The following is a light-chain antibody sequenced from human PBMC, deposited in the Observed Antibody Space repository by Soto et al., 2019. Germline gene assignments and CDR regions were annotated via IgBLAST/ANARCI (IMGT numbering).Light chain of an antibody. CDR1: QKVFNNY. V-gene: IGKV3-20*01. CDR3: HQYGDLPYT. Sequence: EIVLTQSPGTLSLSPGERATLSCRASQKVFNNYLAWYQQKPGQAPRLLIYGASSRATGIPDRFSGGGSGTDFTLTITRLEPEDFAVYCCHQYGDLPYTFGQGTKLEIK. J-gene: IGKJ2*01. CDR2: GAS.